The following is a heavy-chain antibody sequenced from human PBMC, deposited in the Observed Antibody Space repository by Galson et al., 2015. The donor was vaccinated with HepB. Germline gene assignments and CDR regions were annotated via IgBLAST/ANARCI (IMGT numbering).Heavy chain of an antibody. CDR3: ARDSLDRSSSWYALYYYYGMDV. Sequence: CAISGDSVSSNSAAWNWIRQSPSRGLEWLGRTYYRSKWYNDYAVSVKSRITINPDTSKNQFSLQLNSVTPEDTAVYYCARDSLDRSSSWYALYYYYGMDVWGQGTTVTVSS. D-gene: IGHD6-13*01. CDR1: GDSVSSNSAA. V-gene: IGHV6-1*01. J-gene: IGHJ6*02. CDR2: TYYRSKWYN.